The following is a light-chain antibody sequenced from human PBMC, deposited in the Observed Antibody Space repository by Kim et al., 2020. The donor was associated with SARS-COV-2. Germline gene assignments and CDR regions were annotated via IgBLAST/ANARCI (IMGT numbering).Light chain of an antibody. J-gene: IGLJ3*02. CDR3: QSYDSYLSTSV. CDR2: ANT. V-gene: IGLV1-40*01. CDR1: NSNIGAGSD. Sequence: QSVLTQPPSVSGAPGQRVTITCAGSNSNIGAGSDVHWYRQLPGAAPQLLIYANTYRPSGVSDRFSGSRSGTSASLAITGLQAEDEADYYCQSYDSYLSTSVFGGGTQLTVL.